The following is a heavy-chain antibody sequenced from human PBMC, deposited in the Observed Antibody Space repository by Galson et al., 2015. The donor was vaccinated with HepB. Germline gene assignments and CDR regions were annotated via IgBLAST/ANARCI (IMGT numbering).Heavy chain of an antibody. J-gene: IGHJ6*02. D-gene: IGHD5-18*01. CDR3: ARGYSYGYWMDV. CDR2: IIPIFGTA. V-gene: IGHV1-69*13. Sequence: SVKVSCKASGGTFSSYAISWVRQAPGQGLEWMGGIIPIFGTANYAQKFQGRVTITADESTSTAYMELSSLRSEDTAVYYCARGYSYGYWMDVWGQGTTVTVSS. CDR1: GGTFSSYA.